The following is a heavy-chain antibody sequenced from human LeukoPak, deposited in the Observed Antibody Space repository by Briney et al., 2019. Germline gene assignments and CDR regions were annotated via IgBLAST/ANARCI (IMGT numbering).Heavy chain of an antibody. J-gene: IGHJ4*02. CDR3: AKGGGYSGDYVSAY. D-gene: IGHD4-17*01. CDR2: LSGSGGGT. CDR1: GFTFSSYA. Sequence: GGSLRLSCAASGFTFSSYAMGWVRQAPGKGLEWVSALSGSGGGTHYADAVKGRFTISRDNSKNTLYLQMNSLRAADTAVYYCAKGGGYSGDYVSAYWGQGTLVTVSS. V-gene: IGHV3-23*01.